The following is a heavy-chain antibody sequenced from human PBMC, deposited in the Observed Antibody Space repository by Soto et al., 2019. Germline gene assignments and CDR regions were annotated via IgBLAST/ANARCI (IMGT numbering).Heavy chain of an antibody. Sequence: EVQLLESGGGLVQPGGSLRLSCAASGFTFSSYAMSWVRQAPGKGLEWVSAISGSGGSTYYADSVKGRFTISRDNSKNPLYLQMNSLRAEDTAVYYCAKDKVVAATPGLSYGLDVWGPGTTGTVSS. CDR1: GFTFSSYA. D-gene: IGHD2-15*01. V-gene: IGHV3-23*01. J-gene: IGHJ6*02. CDR3: AKDKVVAATPGLSYGLDV. CDR2: ISGSGGST.